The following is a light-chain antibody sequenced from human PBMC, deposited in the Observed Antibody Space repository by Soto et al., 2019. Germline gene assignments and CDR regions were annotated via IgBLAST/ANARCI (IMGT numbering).Light chain of an antibody. V-gene: IGLV4-69*01. CDR3: QTWDTGISAV. Sequence: QSVLTQSPSASASLGASVKLTCTLSSGHSNYAIAWHQQQPEKGPRYLMKLNNDGSHSKGDGIPDRFSGSSSGAERYLTISSLQSEDESDYYCQTWDTGISAVFGGGTKVTVL. J-gene: IGLJ2*01. CDR2: LNNDGSH. CDR1: SGHSNYA.